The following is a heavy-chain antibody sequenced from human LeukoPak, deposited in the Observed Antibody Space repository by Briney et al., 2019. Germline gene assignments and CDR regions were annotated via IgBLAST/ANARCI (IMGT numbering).Heavy chain of an antibody. CDR3: AKPRGYYYYYYGMDV. Sequence: PGGPLRLSCAASGFTFDDYAMHWVRQAPGKGLEWVSLISGDGGRTYYADSVKGRFTISRDNSKNSLYLQMNSLRTEDTALYHCAKPRGYYYYYYGMDVWGQGTTVTVSS. J-gene: IGHJ6*02. CDR1: GFTFDDYA. D-gene: IGHD2-15*01. V-gene: IGHV3-43*02. CDR2: ISGDGGRT.